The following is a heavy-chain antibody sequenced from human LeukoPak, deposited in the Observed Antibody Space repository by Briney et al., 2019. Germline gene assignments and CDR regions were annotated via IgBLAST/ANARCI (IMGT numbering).Heavy chain of an antibody. CDR1: GFTFSSYS. D-gene: IGHD1-1*01. V-gene: IGHV3-21*01. CDR3: ARAGAHRRLNWFDP. CDR2: ISSSSSYI. Sequence: GGSLRLSCAASGFTFSSYSMNWVRQAPGKGLEWVSSISSSSSYIYYADSVKGRFTISRDNAKNSLYLQMNSLRAEDTAVYYCARAGAHRRLNWFDPWGQGTLVTVSS. J-gene: IGHJ5*02.